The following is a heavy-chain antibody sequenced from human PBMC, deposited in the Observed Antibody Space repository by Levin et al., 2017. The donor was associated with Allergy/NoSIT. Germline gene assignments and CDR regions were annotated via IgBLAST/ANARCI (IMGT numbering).Heavy chain of an antibody. CDR2: IYYSGST. Sequence: SQTLSLTCTVSGGSISSYYWSWIRQPPGKGLEWIGYIYYSGSTNYNPSLKSRVTISVDTSKNQFSLKLSSVTAADTAVYYCARGSSSWYSRWFDPWGQGTLVTVSS. D-gene: IGHD6-13*01. V-gene: IGHV4-59*01. CDR3: ARGSSSWYSRWFDP. J-gene: IGHJ5*02. CDR1: GGSISSYY.